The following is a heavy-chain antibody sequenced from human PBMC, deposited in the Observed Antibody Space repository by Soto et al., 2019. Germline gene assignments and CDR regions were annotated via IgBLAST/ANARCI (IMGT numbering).Heavy chain of an antibody. J-gene: IGHJ6*02. V-gene: IGHV3-33*01. CDR2: IWHDGSNE. Sequence: GGSLRLSCAASGFSLRNYGVHWVRQAPGKGLEWVAVIWHDGSNEYYADSVRGRFTVSRDDSKNTVDLQMNNLRGEDSAVYYCARDTRSGVDYVMDVWGQGTTVTVSS. D-gene: IGHD3-10*02. CDR3: ARDTRSGVDYVMDV. CDR1: GFSLRNYG.